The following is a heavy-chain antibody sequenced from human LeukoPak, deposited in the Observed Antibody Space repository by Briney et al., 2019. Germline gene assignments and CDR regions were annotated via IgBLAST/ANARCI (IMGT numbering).Heavy chain of an antibody. CDR2: ISSSGGTT. CDR3: AKDRNAWPTNFVS. J-gene: IGHJ4*02. CDR1: GFTFSTYA. D-gene: IGHD5-24*01. Sequence: GGSLRLSCAVSGFTFSTYAVNWVPQAPGKGLEWVSAISSSGGTTYYADSVKGRFSISRDNSKNTLYLRMNSLGAEDTAIYYCAKDRNAWPTNFVSWGQGTLVTVSA. V-gene: IGHV3-23*01.